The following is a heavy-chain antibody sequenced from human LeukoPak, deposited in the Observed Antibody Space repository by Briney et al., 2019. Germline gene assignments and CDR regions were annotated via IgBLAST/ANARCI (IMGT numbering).Heavy chain of an antibody. D-gene: IGHD3-22*01. CDR2: IYYSGST. CDR1: GGSISSYY. V-gene: IGHV4-59*01. CDR3: VRSSGYYVLQNY. Sequence: SETLSLTCTVSGGSISSYYWSWIRQPPGKGLEWIGYIYYSGSTNYNPSLKSRVTISVDTSKNQFSLKLSSVTAADTAVYYCVRSSGYYVLQNYWGQGTLVTVSS. J-gene: IGHJ4*02.